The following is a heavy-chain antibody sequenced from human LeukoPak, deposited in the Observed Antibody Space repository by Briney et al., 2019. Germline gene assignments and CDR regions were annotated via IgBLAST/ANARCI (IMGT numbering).Heavy chain of an antibody. V-gene: IGHV1-18*01. J-gene: IGHJ6*02. Sequence: ASVKVSCMASGYTFTSYGISWVRQAPGQGLEWMGWISAYNGNTNYAQKLQGRVTMTTDTSTSTAYMELRSLRSDDTAVYYCARVALTGEKYGMDVWGQGTTVTVSS. CDR2: ISAYNGNT. CDR1: GYTFTSYG. D-gene: IGHD7-27*01. CDR3: ARVALTGEKYGMDV.